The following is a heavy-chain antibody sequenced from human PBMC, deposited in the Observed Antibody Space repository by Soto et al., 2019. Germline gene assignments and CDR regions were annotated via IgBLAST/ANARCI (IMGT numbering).Heavy chain of an antibody. J-gene: IGHJ3*02. Sequence: PAGSLRLSCAASGFSFSTYEMNWVRQAPGKGLEWVSYISKNGIDIYYADSVKGRFTISRDNANNSLFLQMDSLRPEDTTVYYCAPRKYGSFNIGAFDIWGQGTMVTVSS. CDR2: ISKNGIDI. D-gene: IGHD1-26*01. V-gene: IGHV3-48*03. CDR3: APRKYGSFNIGAFDI. CDR1: GFSFSTYE.